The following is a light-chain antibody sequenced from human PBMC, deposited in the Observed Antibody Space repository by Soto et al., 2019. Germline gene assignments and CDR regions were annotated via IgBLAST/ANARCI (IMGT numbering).Light chain of an antibody. J-gene: IGLJ3*02. CDR2: NTN. Sequence: QTVVTQEPSFSVSPGGTVTLTCGLSYGSVSSSYYPTWYQHTPGQPPRTLIYNTNIRSSGVPDRFSGSILGHKAALTITGAQADDESDYYCVLYMGGAIWVFGEGNKQTV. CDR1: YGSVSSSYY. CDR3: VLYMGGAIWV. V-gene: IGLV8-61*01.